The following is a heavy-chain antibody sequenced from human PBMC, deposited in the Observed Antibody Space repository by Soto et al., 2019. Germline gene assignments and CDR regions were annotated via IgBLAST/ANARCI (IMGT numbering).Heavy chain of an antibody. V-gene: IGHV1-18*01. CDR2: ISAYNGNT. J-gene: IGHJ6*02. D-gene: IGHD3-3*01. CDR3: ARAPGPLWSCHHYYYYYGMDV. Sequence: ASVKVSCKASGYTFTSYGISWVRQTPGQGLEWMGWISAYNGNTNYAQKLQGRVTMTTDTSTSTAYMELRSLRSDDTAVYYCARAPGPLWSCHHYYYYYGMDVWGQGTTVTVSS. CDR1: GYTFTSYG.